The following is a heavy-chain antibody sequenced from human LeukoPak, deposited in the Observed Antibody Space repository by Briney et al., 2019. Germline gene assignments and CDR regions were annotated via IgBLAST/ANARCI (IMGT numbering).Heavy chain of an antibody. CDR2: IRYDGSNK. D-gene: IGHD5-12*01. J-gene: IGHJ4*02. CDR3: AKDRGYSGYDPSLIDY. Sequence: PGGSLRLSCAASGFTFSSYGMHWVRQAPGKGLEWVAFIRYDGSNKYYADSVKGRFTISRDNSKNTLYLQMNSLRAEDTAVYYCAKDRGYSGYDPSLIDYWGQGTLVTVSS. CDR1: GFTFSSYG. V-gene: IGHV3-30*02.